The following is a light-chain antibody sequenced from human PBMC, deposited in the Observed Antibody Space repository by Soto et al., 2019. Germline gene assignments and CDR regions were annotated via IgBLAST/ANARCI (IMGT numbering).Light chain of an antibody. CDR2: GAS. Sequence: EIVMTQSPATLSVSPGERATLSCRASQSVSSNLAWYQQKPGQAPRLLIYGASTRATGIPARFSGSGSGTEFTLTISSRQSEDFAVYYCQQYNNWPRGTLGQGTKLEIK. CDR1: QSVSSN. CDR3: QQYNNWPRGT. V-gene: IGKV3-15*01. J-gene: IGKJ2*02.